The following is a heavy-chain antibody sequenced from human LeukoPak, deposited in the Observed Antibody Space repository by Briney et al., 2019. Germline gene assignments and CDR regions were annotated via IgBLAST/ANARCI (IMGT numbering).Heavy chain of an antibody. CDR3: ARSYDSSGYYPFDY. CDR1: GGSISSYY. CDR2: IYYSGST. Sequence: PSETLSLTCTVSGGSISSYYWSWIRQPPGKGLEWIGYIYYSGSTNYNPSLKSRVTISVDTSKNQFSLKLSSVTAADTAVYYCARSYDSSGYYPFDYWGQGTLVTVSS. V-gene: IGHV4-59*08. J-gene: IGHJ4*02. D-gene: IGHD3-22*01.